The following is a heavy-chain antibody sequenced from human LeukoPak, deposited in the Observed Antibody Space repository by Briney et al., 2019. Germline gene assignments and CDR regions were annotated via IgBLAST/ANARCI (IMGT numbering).Heavy chain of an antibody. Sequence: PGGSLRLSCAASGFTLRSYAMSWVRQAPGKGLEWVSAISGTGGNTYYAVSVKGRFTISRDNSKNTLYLQMNSLSVEDTAVYYCAPTAVRGGYWGHGTLVTVSS. V-gene: IGHV3-23*01. J-gene: IGHJ4*01. CDR3: APTAVRGGY. CDR2: ISGTGGNT. D-gene: IGHD2-15*01. CDR1: GFTLRSYA.